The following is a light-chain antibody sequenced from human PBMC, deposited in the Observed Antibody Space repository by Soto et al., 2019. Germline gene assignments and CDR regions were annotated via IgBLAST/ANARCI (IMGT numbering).Light chain of an antibody. CDR1: SSDVGGYNY. J-gene: IGLJ2*01. CDR2: EVS. V-gene: IGLV2-14*01. Sequence: QSVLTQPASVSGSPGQSITISCTGTSSDVGGYNYVSWYQQHPGKAPKLMIYEVSNRPSGVSNRFSGSKSGNTASLTISGRQAEDEADYYCSSYTSSSTVVFGGGTKVTVL. CDR3: SSYTSSSTVV.